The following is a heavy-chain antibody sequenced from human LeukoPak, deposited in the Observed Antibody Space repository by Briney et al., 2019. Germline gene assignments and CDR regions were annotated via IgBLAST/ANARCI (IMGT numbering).Heavy chain of an antibody. Sequence: PGRSLRLSCAAPGFTFSSYGMHWVRQAPGKGLEWVAVIWYDGSNKYYADSVKGRFTISRDNSKNTLYLQMNSLRAEDTAVYYCARDPSLGYFDCWGQGTLVTVSS. CDR3: ARDPSLGYFDC. CDR1: GFTFSSYG. J-gene: IGHJ4*02. V-gene: IGHV3-33*01. CDR2: IWYDGSNK.